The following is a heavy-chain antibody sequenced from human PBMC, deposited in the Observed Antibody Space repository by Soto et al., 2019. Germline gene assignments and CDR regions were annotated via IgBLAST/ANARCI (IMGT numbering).Heavy chain of an antibody. CDR2: IYYSGST. Sequence: QVQLQESGPGLVKPSQTLSLTCTVSGGSISTGGYYWTWIRQHPGKGLEWIWYIYYSGSTYYNPSLQSRVTISVDTSKNQFSLKLSSVTAADTAVYYCARGLSVTLFDNWGQGTLVTVSS. CDR3: ARGLSVTLFDN. D-gene: IGHD4-17*01. V-gene: IGHV4-31*03. CDR1: GGSISTGGYY. J-gene: IGHJ4*02.